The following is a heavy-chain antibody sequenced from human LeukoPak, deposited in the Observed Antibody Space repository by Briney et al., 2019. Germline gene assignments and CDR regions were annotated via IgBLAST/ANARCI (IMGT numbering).Heavy chain of an antibody. D-gene: IGHD2-2*01. Sequence: PSDTLSLTCTVSGYSISSDNWWGWLRQPPGEGLEWIGYIYYSGDIYYNPSLKSRVTMSVDTSRNQFSLKLSSVTAVDTAVYFCARKPAARGWFDPWGQGTLVTVSS. CDR1: GYSISSDNW. CDR3: ARKPAARGWFDP. CDR2: IYYSGDI. J-gene: IGHJ5*02. V-gene: IGHV4-28*05.